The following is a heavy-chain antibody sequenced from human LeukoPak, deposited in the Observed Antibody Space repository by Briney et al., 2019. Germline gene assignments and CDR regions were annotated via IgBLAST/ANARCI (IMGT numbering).Heavy chain of an antibody. Sequence: GGSLRLSCAASGFTFSSYAMSWVRQAPGKGLEWVSAISGSGGSTYYADSVKGRFTISRDNSKNTLYLQMNSLRAEDTAVYYCAKVGVIFSVTPQFDYWGQGTLVTVSS. J-gene: IGHJ4*02. V-gene: IGHV3-23*01. CDR3: AKVGVIFSVTPQFDY. CDR1: GFTFSSYA. D-gene: IGHD4-17*01. CDR2: ISGSGGST.